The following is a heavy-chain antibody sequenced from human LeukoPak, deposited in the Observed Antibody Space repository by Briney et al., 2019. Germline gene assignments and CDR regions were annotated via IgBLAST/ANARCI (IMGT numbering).Heavy chain of an antibody. J-gene: IGHJ4*02. CDR3: ARAEKDTAMSNY. CDR2: IYYSGST. CDR1: GGSISSYY. V-gene: IGHV4-59*01. Sequence: PSETLSLTCTVSGGSISSYYWSWIRQPPGKGLEWIGYIYYSGSTNYNPSLKSRVTISVDTSKNQFSLKLSSVTAADTAVYYCARAEKDTAMSNYWGQGTLVTVSS. D-gene: IGHD5-18*01.